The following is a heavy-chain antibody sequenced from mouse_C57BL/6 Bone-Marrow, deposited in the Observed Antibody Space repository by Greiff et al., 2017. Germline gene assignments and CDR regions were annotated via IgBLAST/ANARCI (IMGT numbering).Heavy chain of an antibody. CDR1: GYTFTSYG. D-gene: IGHD2-2*01. CDR2: IYPRSGNT. Sequence: QVQLQQSGAELARPGASVKLSCKASGYTFTSYGISWVKQRTGQGLEWIGEIYPRSGNTYYNEKFKGKATLTADKSSSKAYMELRSLTSEDSAVYFCARSLPYGFYWYFDVWGTGTTVTVSS. CDR3: ARSLPYGFYWYFDV. J-gene: IGHJ1*03. V-gene: IGHV1-81*01.